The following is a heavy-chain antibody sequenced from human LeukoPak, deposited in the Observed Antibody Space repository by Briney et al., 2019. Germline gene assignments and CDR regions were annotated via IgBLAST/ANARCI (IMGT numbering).Heavy chain of an antibody. D-gene: IGHD1/OR15-1a*01. CDR1: GGSISSSSSY. CDR2: IYYSGST. CDR3: AREGGKNNGNYFDY. Sequence: SETLSLTCTVSGGSISSSSSYWGWIRQPPGKGLEWIGSIYYSGSTYYNPSLKSRVTISVDTSKNQFSLKLSSVTAADTAVYYCAREGGKNNGNYFDYWGQGTLVTVSS. J-gene: IGHJ4*02. V-gene: IGHV4-39*07.